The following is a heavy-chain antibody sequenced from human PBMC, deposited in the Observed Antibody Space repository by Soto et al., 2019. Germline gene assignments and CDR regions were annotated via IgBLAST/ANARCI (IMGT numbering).Heavy chain of an antibody. V-gene: IGHV3-30-3*01. CDR1: GFTFSSYA. CDR2: ISYDGSNK. J-gene: IGHJ4*02. CDR3: ARGGYYDSSGQPWYFDY. Sequence: PGGSLRLSCAASGFTFSSYAMHWVRQAPGKGLEWVAVISYDGSNKYYADSVKGRFTISRDNSKNTLYLQMDSLRAEDTAVYYCARGGYYDSSGQPWYFDYWGQGTLVTVSS. D-gene: IGHD3-22*01.